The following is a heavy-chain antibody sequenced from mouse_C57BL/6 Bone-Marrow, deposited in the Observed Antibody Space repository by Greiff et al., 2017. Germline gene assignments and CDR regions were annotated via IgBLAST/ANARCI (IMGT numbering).Heavy chain of an antibody. D-gene: IGHD1-1*01. J-gene: IGHJ3*01. CDR3: ARHYGSSYGWFAY. CDR1: GYTFTSYW. V-gene: IGHV1-72*01. CDR2: IDPNSGGP. Sequence: QVQLQQPGAELVKPGASVKLSCKASGYTFTSYWMHWVKQRPGRGLEWMERIDPNSGGPKYNEKFKSKVTLTVDKPSSTAYRQLSSLTSEDSAVYYCARHYGSSYGWFAYWGQGTRVTVSA.